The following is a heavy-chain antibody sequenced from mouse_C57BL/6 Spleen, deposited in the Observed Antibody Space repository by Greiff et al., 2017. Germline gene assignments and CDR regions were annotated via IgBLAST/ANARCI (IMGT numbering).Heavy chain of an antibody. J-gene: IGHJ4*01. CDR3: ARWPYYYGSSPYYYAMDY. CDR2: IDPSDSYT. CDR1: GYTFTSYW. Sequence: QVQLQQPGAELVKPGASVKLSCKASGYTFTSYWMQWVKQRPGQGLEWIGEIDPSDSYTNYNQKFKGKATLTVDTSSSTAYMQLSSLTSEDSAVYYCARWPYYYGSSPYYYAMDYWGQGTSVTVSS. D-gene: IGHD1-1*01. V-gene: IGHV1-50*01.